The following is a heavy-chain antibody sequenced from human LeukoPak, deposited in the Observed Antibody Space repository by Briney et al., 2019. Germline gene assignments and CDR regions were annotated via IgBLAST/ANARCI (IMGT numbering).Heavy chain of an antibody. J-gene: IGHJ5*02. CDR1: GGSFSGYY. D-gene: IGHD6-13*01. CDR2: INHSGST. Sequence: SETLSLTCTVYGGSFSGYYWSWIRQPPGKGLEWIGEINHSGSTNYNPSLKSRVTISVDTSKNQFSLKLSSVTAADTAVYYCARGVTRSSSWSPNWFDPWGQGTLVTVSS. CDR3: ARGVTRSSSWSPNWFDP. V-gene: IGHV4-34*01.